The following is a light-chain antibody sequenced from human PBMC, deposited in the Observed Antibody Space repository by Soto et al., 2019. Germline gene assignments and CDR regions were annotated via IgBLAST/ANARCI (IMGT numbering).Light chain of an antibody. CDR2: DTS. J-gene: IGLJ1*01. CDR1: TGAVTSGHY. CDR3: LLSYSGALV. V-gene: IGLV7-46*01. Sequence: QAVVTQEPSLTVSPGGTVTLTCGSSTGAVTSGHYPYWFQQKPGQAPRTLIYDTSNKHSWTPARFSGSLLGGKAALTLSGAQPEDEAEYYCLLSYSGALVFGTGTRSPS.